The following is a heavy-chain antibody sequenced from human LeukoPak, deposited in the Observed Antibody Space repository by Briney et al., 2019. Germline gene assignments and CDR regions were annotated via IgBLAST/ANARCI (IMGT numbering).Heavy chain of an antibody. CDR3: ARGRGWQQLVRKSDWSDP. Sequence: ASLKLSCTASGFTFANFYIHWVRQAPGHGLEWMGVINTTGSTTTYAQTFQDRFTMTRDLSTTTVYMDLSSLRSDDTAVYYCARGRGWQQLVRKSDWSDPWGQGTLVTVSS. CDR1: GFTFANFY. D-gene: IGHD6-13*01. J-gene: IGHJ5*02. CDR2: INTTGSTT. V-gene: IGHV1-46*01.